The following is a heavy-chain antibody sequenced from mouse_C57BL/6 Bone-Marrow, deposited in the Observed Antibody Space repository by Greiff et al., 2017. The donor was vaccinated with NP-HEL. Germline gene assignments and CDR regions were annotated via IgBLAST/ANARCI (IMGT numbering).Heavy chain of an antibody. CDR2: IDPETGGT. J-gene: IGHJ3*01. V-gene: IGHV1-15*01. CDR1: GYTFTDYA. Sequence: VQLQQSGAELVRPGASVTLSCKASGYTFTDYAMPWVKQTPVHGLEWIGAIDPETGGTAYNQKFKGKAILTTDKSSSTAYMELRSLTTEDSAVDYGTRYRFAYWGQGTLVTVSA. CDR3: TRYRFAY.